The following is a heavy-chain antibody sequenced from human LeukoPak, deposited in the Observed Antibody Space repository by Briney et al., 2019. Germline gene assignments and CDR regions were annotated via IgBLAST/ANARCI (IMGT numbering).Heavy chain of an antibody. CDR2: IIPIFGTA. CDR3: AAIIFGVEKGLDY. D-gene: IGHD3-3*01. Sequence: VASVKVSCKASGGTFSGYAISWVRQAPGQGLEWMGGIIPIFGTANYAQKFQGRVTITADESTSTAYMELSSLRSEDTAVYYCAAIIFGVEKGLDYWGQGTLVTVSS. CDR1: GGTFSGYA. V-gene: IGHV1-69*13. J-gene: IGHJ4*02.